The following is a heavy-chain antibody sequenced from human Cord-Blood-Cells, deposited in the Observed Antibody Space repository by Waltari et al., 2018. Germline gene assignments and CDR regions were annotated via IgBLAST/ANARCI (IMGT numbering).Heavy chain of an antibody. CDR3: AREYGSGSYIFDY. D-gene: IGHD3-10*01. CDR1: GGSFSGYY. V-gene: IGHV4-34*01. CDR2: INHSGST. Sequence: QVQLQQWGAGLLKPSETLSLTCAVYGGSFSGYYWSWIRQPPGKGLEWIGEINHSGSTNYNPSLKCRVTISVDTSKNQFSLKLSSVTAADTAVYHCAREYGSGSYIFDYWGQGTLVTVSS. J-gene: IGHJ4*02.